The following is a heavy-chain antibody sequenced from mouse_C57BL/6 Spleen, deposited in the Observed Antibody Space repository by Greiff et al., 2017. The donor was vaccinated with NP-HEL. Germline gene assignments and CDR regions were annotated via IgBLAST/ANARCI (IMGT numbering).Heavy chain of an antibody. CDR3: ARSDYYGSSYVWYFDV. CDR1: GYAFTNYL. CDR2: INPGSGGT. J-gene: IGHJ1*03. V-gene: IGHV1-54*01. Sequence: QVQLKESGAELVRPGTSVKVSCKASGYAFTNYLIEWVKQRPGQGLEWIGVINPGSGGTNYNEKFKGKATLTAEKSSSTAYMQLSSLTSEDSAVYFCARSDYYGSSYVWYFDVWGTGTTVTVSS. D-gene: IGHD1-1*01.